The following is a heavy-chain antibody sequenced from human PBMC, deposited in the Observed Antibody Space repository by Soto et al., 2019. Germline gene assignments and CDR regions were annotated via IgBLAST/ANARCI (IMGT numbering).Heavy chain of an antibody. Sequence: QVQLVESGGGVVQPGRSLRLSCAASAFTFSSYRIHWVRQAPGKGLDWVAVISYDASDKYYPDSVKGRFTISRDNSKNTLYLQMNSLRAEDTAVYYCVKERYGQLWLEDYGMDVWGQGTTVTVSS. D-gene: IGHD5-18*01. V-gene: IGHV3-30*18. CDR3: VKERYGQLWLEDYGMDV. CDR2: ISYDASDK. J-gene: IGHJ6*02. CDR1: AFTFSSYR.